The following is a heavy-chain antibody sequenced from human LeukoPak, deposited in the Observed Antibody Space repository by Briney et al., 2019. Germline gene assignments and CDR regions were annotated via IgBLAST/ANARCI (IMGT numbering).Heavy chain of an antibody. V-gene: IGHV4-34*01. Sequence: SETLSLTCAVYGGSFSGYYWSWIRQPPGKGLEWIGEINHSGSTNYNPSLKSRVTISVDTSKNQFSLELSSVTAADTAVYYCARGPGVITPYYFDYWGQGTLVTVSS. CDR1: GGSFSGYY. CDR2: INHSGST. J-gene: IGHJ4*02. CDR3: ARGPGVITPYYFDY. D-gene: IGHD3-3*01.